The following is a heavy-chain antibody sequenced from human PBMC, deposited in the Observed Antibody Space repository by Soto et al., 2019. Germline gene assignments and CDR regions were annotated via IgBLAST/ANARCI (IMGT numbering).Heavy chain of an antibody. CDR1: GFTFSSYE. J-gene: IGHJ1*01. D-gene: IGHD4-17*01. V-gene: IGHV3-48*03. CDR2: ISSSGSTI. CDR3: ARVGNYGDYLYFQH. Sequence: EVPLVESGGGLVQPGGSLRLSCAASGFTFSSYEMNWVRQAPGKGLEWVSYISSSGSTIYYADSVKGRFTISRDNAKNSLYLQMNSLRAEDTAVYYCARVGNYGDYLYFQHWGQGTLVTVSS.